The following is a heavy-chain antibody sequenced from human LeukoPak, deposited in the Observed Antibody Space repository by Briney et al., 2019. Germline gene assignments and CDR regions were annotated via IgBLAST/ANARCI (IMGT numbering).Heavy chain of an antibody. D-gene: IGHD2-21*01. CDR1: RFTFPNYA. CDR3: AKEVSIISRGLDY. CDR2: ISGYGTST. J-gene: IGHJ4*02. V-gene: IGHV3-23*01. Sequence: PGGSLRLSCAASRFTFPNYAMSWVRQAPGKGLQWVSYISGYGTSTFYADSVKGRFTISRDNSKNTLYLQMNSLRAEDTAVYYCAKEVSIISRGLDYWGQGILVTVSS.